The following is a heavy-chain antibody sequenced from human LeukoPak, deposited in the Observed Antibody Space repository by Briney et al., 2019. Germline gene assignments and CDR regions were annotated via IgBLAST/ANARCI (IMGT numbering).Heavy chain of an antibody. D-gene: IGHD2-2*01. J-gene: IGHJ4*02. CDR2: ISVNRSNR. CDR3: ARAPQDWTSTSCALGY. Sequence: ASVKLSFKASGYTFTSNGITWVRHAPAQGLEREAWISVNRSNRNYAHQKLQGRVTLTADTYTNPAYMKLRSLTSEDTAVFYCARAPQDWTSTSCALGYWGQGALVTVSS. V-gene: IGHV1-18*01. CDR1: GYTFTSNG.